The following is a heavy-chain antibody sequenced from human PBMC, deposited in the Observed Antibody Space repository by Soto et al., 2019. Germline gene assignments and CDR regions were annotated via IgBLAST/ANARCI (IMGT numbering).Heavy chain of an antibody. Sequence: GGSLRLSCAASGFTFSSYAMSWVRQAPGKGLEWVSAISGSGGSTYYADSVKGRFTISRDNSKNTLYLQMNGLRAEDTAVYYCAKQLEDCSGGSCYPSYYYYYYLDVWGKGTKVT. CDR3: AKQLEDCSGGSCYPSYYYYYYLDV. V-gene: IGHV3-23*01. CDR1: GFTFSSYA. CDR2: ISGSGGST. J-gene: IGHJ6*03. D-gene: IGHD2-15*01.